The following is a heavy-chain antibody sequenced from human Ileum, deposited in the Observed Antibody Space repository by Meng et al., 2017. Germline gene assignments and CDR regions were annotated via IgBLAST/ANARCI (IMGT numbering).Heavy chain of an antibody. D-gene: IGHD1-14*01. Sequence: QPRLQESGPGLLSPSEPLSLTCAVSGFSITSSGYYWGWIRQPPGKGLEWIGSLSHGGTTFYNPSLNSRVTISRDTSKNQFSLKVTSVTAADTAVYYCARDIGGTPADYWGQGTLVTVSS. CDR2: LSHGGTT. CDR1: GFSITSSGYY. J-gene: IGHJ4*02. V-gene: IGHV4-39*07. CDR3: ARDIGGTPADY.